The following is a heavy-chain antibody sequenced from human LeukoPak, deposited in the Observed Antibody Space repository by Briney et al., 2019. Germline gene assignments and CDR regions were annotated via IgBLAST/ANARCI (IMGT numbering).Heavy chain of an antibody. CDR1: GFTVSSNY. CDR3: ARRITMVRGVRS. J-gene: IGHJ5*02. CDR2: ISGSGGST. D-gene: IGHD3-10*01. V-gene: IGHV3-23*01. Sequence: GGSLRLSCAASGFTVSSNYMSWVRQAPGKGLEWVSAISGSGGSTYYADSVKGRFTISRDNSKNTLYLQMNSLRAEDTAVYYCARRITMVRGVRSWGQGTLVTVSS.